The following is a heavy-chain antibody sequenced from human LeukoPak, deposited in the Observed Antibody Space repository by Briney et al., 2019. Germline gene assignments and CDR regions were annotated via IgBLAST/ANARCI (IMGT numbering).Heavy chain of an antibody. V-gene: IGHV4-59*01. J-gene: IGHJ6*02. CDR3: ARDRSSGDYTPYYYYGMDV. CDR2: MYNTGST. Sequence: SETLSLTCTVSGGSISSYHWTWMRQAPGKGLEWIGYMYNTGSTNYNPSLKSRVTISVDTSKNQFSLKLSSVTAADTAVYYCARDRSSGDYTPYYYYGMDVWGQGTTVTVSS. D-gene: IGHD4-17*01. CDR1: GGSISSYH.